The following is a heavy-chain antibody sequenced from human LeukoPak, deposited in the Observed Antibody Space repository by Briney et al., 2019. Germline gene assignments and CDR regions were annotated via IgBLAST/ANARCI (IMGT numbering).Heavy chain of an antibody. CDR3: ASDYYDSSGYDY. Sequence: GASVKVSCTASVYTFTRYYMHWVRQAPGQGLEWMGWINPNSGGTNYAQKFQGRVTMTRDTSISTAYMELSRLRSDDTAVYYCASDYYDSSGYDYWGQGTLVTVSS. CDR2: INPNSGGT. V-gene: IGHV1-2*02. CDR1: VYTFTRYY. J-gene: IGHJ4*02. D-gene: IGHD3-22*01.